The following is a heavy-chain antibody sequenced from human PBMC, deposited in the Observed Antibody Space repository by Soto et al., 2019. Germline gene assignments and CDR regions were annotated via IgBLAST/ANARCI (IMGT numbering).Heavy chain of an antibody. CDR2: IDGIGSST. CDR3: AGGLDY. V-gene: IGHV3-23*01. Sequence: EVQLLESGGGLVQPGRSLRLSCAASGFTFSNYGMKWVRQAPGKGLEWVSGIDGIGSSTYYADSVKGRFTISRDNSKNTLGLQMNSRRAEDTALYYCAGGLDYWGQGTLVTVSS. CDR1: GFTFSNYG. J-gene: IGHJ4*02. D-gene: IGHD2-15*01.